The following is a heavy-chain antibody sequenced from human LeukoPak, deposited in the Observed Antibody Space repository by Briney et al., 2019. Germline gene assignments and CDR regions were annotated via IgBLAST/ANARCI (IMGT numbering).Heavy chain of an antibody. J-gene: IGHJ6*02. V-gene: IGHV3-7*01. CDR3: ARDAPYCSSTSCPFYYYYGMDV. Sequence: GGSLRLSCAASGFTFSSYAMSWVRQAPGKGLEWVANIKQDGSEKYYVDSVKGRFTISRDNAKNSLYLQMNSLRAEDTAVYYCARDAPYCSSTSCPFYYYYGMDVWGQGTTVTVSS. CDR2: IKQDGSEK. CDR1: GFTFSSYA. D-gene: IGHD2-2*01.